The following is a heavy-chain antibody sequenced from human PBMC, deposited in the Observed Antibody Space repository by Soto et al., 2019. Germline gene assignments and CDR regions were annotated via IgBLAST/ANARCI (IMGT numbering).Heavy chain of an antibody. V-gene: IGHV3-33*01. CDR2: IWYDGSNK. CDR1: GFTFSSYG. J-gene: IGHJ6*02. CDR3: ARSPINYYYGMDV. Sequence: QAQLVESGGGVVQPGRSLRLSSAASGFTFSSYGMHWVRQAPGKGLEWVAVIWYDGSNKYYADSVKGRFTISRDNSKNTVYLQMNSLRAGDTAVYYCARSPINYYYGMDVWGQGTTVTVSS. D-gene: IGHD2-21*01.